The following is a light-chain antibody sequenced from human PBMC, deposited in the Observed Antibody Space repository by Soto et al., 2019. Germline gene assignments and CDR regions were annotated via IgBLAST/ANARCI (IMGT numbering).Light chain of an antibody. Sequence: EIVMTQSPATLSVSPGERDTLSCRASQSVSSNLAWYQQKPGQAPRLLIYGASTRATGIPARFSGSGSGTEFTLTISSLQSEDFAVYYCQQYNNWPLTFGGGTKVDNK. V-gene: IGKV3-15*01. CDR3: QQYNNWPLT. CDR2: GAS. CDR1: QSVSSN. J-gene: IGKJ4*01.